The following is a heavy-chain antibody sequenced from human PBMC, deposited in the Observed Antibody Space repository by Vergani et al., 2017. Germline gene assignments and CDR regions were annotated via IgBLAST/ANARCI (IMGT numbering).Heavy chain of an antibody. Sequence: EVQLVESGGGLVQPGGSLKLSCAASGFTFSGSAMHWVRQASGKGLEWVGRIRSKANSYATAYAASVKGRFTISRDDSKNTAYLQMNSLKASDTAMYYCGRDSSGTVDYWGQGTLVTVSS. J-gene: IGHJ4*02. V-gene: IGHV3-73*02. D-gene: IGHD3-22*01. CDR3: GRDSSGTVDY. CDR2: IRSKANSYAT. CDR1: GFTFSGSA.